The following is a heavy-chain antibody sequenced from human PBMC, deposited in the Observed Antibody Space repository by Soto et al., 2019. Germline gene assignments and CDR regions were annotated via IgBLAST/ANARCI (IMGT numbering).Heavy chain of an antibody. CDR3: AREYCSSTSCYAMGSNYMDV. J-gene: IGHJ6*03. CDR1: GGSFSGYY. Sequence: QVQLQQWGAGLLKPSETLSLTCAVYGGSFSGYYWSWIRQPPGKGLEWIGEINHSGSTNYNPSLKSRVTISVDTSKNQFSLELGSVPAADTAVYYCAREYCSSTSCYAMGSNYMDVWGKGTTVTVSS. V-gene: IGHV4-34*01. D-gene: IGHD2-2*01. CDR2: INHSGST.